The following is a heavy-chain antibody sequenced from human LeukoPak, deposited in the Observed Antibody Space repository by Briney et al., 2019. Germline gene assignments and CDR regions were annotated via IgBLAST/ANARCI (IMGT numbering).Heavy chain of an antibody. J-gene: IGHJ4*02. CDR2: ITGNGSSI. Sequence: QPGGSLRLSCVGSGFTFTTYTMHWVRQSPGKALEWVSAITGNGSSIYYSGPLKGRFTISRDNAKNSVYLHMTGLSAADTAVYYCATWDDLPLDHWGQGTLVTVSS. CDR1: GFTFTTYT. D-gene: IGHD1-1*01. CDR3: ATWDDLPLDH. V-gene: IGHV3-21*01.